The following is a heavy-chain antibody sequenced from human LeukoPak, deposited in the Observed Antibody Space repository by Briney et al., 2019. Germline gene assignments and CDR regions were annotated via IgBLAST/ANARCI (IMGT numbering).Heavy chain of an antibody. V-gene: IGHV4-38-2*01. CDR1: GGSFSGYY. D-gene: IGHD3-10*01. Sequence: SETLSLTCAVYGGSFSGYYWGWIRQPPGKGLEWIGSIYHIGSTYDYPSLKSRLTISVDTSKNQFSLKLSSVTAADTAVYYCARGKPSYGSGTYYRPLEPNYMDVWGKGTTVTVSS. J-gene: IGHJ6*03. CDR3: ARGKPSYGSGTYYRPLEPNYMDV. CDR2: IYHIGST.